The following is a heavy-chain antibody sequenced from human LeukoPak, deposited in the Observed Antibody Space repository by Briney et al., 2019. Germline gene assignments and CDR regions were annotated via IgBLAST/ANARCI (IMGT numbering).Heavy chain of an antibody. V-gene: IGHV6-1*01. J-gene: IGHJ6*02. CDR3: ARGYWAHGMDV. Sequence: SQTLSLTCAISGDSVSSNSAGWNWIRQSPSRGLEWLGRTYYTSKWITDYAVSVKGRITVNPNTSNNQFSLQLNSVTPEDTAVYYCARGYWAHGMDVWGPGTTVTVSS. CDR1: GDSVSSNSAG. CDR2: TYYTSKWIT. D-gene: IGHD6-13*01.